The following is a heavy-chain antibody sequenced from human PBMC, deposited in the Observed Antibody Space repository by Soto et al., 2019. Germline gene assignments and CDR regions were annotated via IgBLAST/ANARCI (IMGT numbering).Heavy chain of an antibody. Sequence: ASVKVSCKASGYAFSFGFSWVRQAPGQGLEWMGWISASDGSTNSASKFRGRISMTTDTSTHTAYLDLLSLTSDDTAMYFCATYYFGSGSYYRFDNWGQGTRVTVSS. V-gene: IGHV1-18*01. CDR1: GYAFSFG. CDR3: ATYYFGSGSYYRFDN. CDR2: ISASDGST. J-gene: IGHJ4*02. D-gene: IGHD3-10*01.